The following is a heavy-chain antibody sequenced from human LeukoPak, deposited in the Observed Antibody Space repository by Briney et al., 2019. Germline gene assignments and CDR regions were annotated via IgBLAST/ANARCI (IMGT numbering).Heavy chain of an antibody. V-gene: IGHV1-69*04. CDR3: ARSPRGIDYVWGSYRYYYYGMDV. CDR1: GGTFSSYA. D-gene: IGHD3-16*02. CDR2: IIPILGIA. Sequence: SVKVSCKASGGTFSSYAISWVRQAPGQGLEWMGRIIPILGIANYAQKLQGRVTITADKSTSTAYMELSSLRSEDTAVYYCARSPRGIDYVWGSYRYYYYGMDVWGQGTTVTVSS. J-gene: IGHJ6*02.